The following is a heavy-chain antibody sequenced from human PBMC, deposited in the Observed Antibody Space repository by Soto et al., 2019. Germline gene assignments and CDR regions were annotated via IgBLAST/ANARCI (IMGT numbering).Heavy chain of an antibody. CDR3: ARSRDGGKKNAFDM. Sequence: GESLKISCKGSGYSFTSYWIGWLRQMPGKGLEWMGIIHPSDSDTRYSPSLQGQVTMSVDKSISTAYLQWSSLKASDTAMYYCARSRDGGKKNAFDMWGQGTVVTVSS. CDR2: IHPSDSDT. D-gene: IGHD3-10*01. J-gene: IGHJ3*02. V-gene: IGHV5-51*01. CDR1: GYSFTSYW.